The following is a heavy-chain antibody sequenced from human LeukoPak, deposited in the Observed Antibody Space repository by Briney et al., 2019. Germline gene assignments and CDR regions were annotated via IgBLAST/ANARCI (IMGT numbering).Heavy chain of an antibody. CDR1: GGSISSYY. CDR3: ARDTVEMSTIRIPWYFDL. CDR2: ISDSGST. Sequence: SETLSLTCTVSGGSISSYYWSWIRQPPGKGLEWIGYISDSGSTNYNPSLKSRVTISVDTSKNQFSLKMSSVTAADTAVYYCARDTVEMSTIRIPWYFDLWGRGTLVTVSS. V-gene: IGHV4-59*01. J-gene: IGHJ2*01. D-gene: IGHD5-24*01.